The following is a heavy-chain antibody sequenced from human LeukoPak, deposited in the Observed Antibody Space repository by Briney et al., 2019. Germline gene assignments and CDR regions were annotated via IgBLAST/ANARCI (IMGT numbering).Heavy chain of an antibody. CDR3: TTLPVRGGIQLWLGH. V-gene: IGHV3-15*01. CDR1: GFTFSNAW. Sequence: PGGSLRLSCAASGFTFSNAWMSWVRQAPGKGLEWVGRIKSKTDGGTTDYAAPVKGRFTTSRDDSKNTLYLQMNSLKTEDTAVYYCTTLPVRGGIQLWLGHWGQGTLVTVSS. D-gene: IGHD5-18*01. J-gene: IGHJ4*02. CDR2: IKSKTDGGTT.